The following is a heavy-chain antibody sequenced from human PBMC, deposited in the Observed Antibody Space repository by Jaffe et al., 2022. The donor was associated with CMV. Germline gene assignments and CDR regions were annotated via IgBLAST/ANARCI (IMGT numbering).Heavy chain of an antibody. J-gene: IGHJ4*02. CDR3: ARRRMVTRKYYFDY. D-gene: IGHD4-4*01. CDR1: GGSFSGYY. V-gene: IGHV4-34*01. Sequence: QVQLQQWGAGLLKPSETLSLTCAVYGGSFSGYYWSWIRQPPGKGLEWIGEINHSGSTNYNPSLKSRVTISVDTSKNQFSLKLSSVTAADTAVYYCARRRMVTRKYYFDYWGQGTLVTVSS. CDR2: INHSGST.